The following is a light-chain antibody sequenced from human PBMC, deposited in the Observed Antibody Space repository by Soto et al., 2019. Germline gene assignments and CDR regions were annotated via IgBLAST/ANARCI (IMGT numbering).Light chain of an antibody. CDR2: EAS. J-gene: IGLJ3*02. CDR1: SSDFGNYDL. V-gene: IGLV2-23*01. CDR3: YSYADSATRV. Sequence: QSALTQPASVSASPGQSITISCTGTSSDFGNYDLVSWYQQHPDKAPKLIIYEASKRPSGVSNRFSGSKSGNTASLTISELRAEDEADYYCYSYADSATRVFGGGTKVTVL.